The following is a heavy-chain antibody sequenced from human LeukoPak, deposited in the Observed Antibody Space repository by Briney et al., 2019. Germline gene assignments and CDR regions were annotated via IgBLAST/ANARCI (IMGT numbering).Heavy chain of an antibody. CDR2: ISSSSGTI. Sequence: GGSLRLSCAASGLTFSSYSMNCVRQAPGKGLEWVSYISSSSGTIYYADSVKGRFTISRDNAKNSLYLQMNSLRDEDTAVYYCARGHCGGDCFFPVDYWGQGTLVTVSS. CDR1: GLTFSSYS. D-gene: IGHD2-21*02. CDR3: ARGHCGGDCFFPVDY. J-gene: IGHJ4*02. V-gene: IGHV3-48*02.